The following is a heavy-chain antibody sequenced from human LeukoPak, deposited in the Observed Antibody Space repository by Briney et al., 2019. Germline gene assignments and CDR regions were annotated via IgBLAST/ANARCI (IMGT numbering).Heavy chain of an antibody. V-gene: IGHV7-4-1*02. CDR2: INTNTGNP. Sequence: ASVKVSCKASGYTFTSYAMNWVRQAPGQGLEWMGWINTNTGNPTYAQGFTGRFVFSLDTSVSTAYLQISSLKAEDTAVYYCARRRYGSGNVGPNWFDPWGQGTLVTVSS. D-gene: IGHD3-10*01. CDR1: GYTFTSYA. J-gene: IGHJ5*02. CDR3: ARRRYGSGNVGPNWFDP.